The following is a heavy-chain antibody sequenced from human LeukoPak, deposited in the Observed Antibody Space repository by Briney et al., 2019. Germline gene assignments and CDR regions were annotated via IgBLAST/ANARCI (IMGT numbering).Heavy chain of an antibody. CDR2: INPSGGST. Sequence: GASVKVSCKASGGTFSSYAISWVRQAPGQGLEWMGIINPSGGSTSYAQKFQGRVTMTRDTSTSTVYMELSSLRSEDTAVYYCARDSGYCTNGVCYYFDYWGQGTLVTVSS. CDR1: GGTFSSYA. CDR3: ARDSGYCTNGVCYYFDY. V-gene: IGHV1-46*01. J-gene: IGHJ4*02. D-gene: IGHD2-8*01.